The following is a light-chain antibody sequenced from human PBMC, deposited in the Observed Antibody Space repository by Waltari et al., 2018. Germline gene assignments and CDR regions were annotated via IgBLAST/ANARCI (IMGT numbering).Light chain of an antibody. CDR3: SSYTFTSTVV. J-gene: IGLJ2*01. Sequence: QSALTQPASVSGSPGPSITISCPGTSSDVGGYKYVPWYQQHPGKAPKLMIYGVSNRPSGVSNRFSGSKSGNTASLTISGLQAEDEADYYCSSYTFTSTVVFGGGTKLTVL. CDR2: GVS. V-gene: IGLV2-14*03. CDR1: SSDVGGYKY.